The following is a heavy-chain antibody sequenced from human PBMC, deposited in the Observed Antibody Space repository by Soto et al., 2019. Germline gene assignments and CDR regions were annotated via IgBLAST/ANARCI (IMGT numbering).Heavy chain of an antibody. D-gene: IGHD1-7*01. V-gene: IGHV1-3*01. Sequence: ASVKVSCKASGYTFTSYAMHWVRQAPGQRLEWMGWINAGNGNTKYSQKFQGRVTITRDTSASTAYMELSSLRSEDTAVYYCARDRGSNWNYPNAFDIWGQGTMVTVSS. CDR2: INAGNGNT. J-gene: IGHJ3*02. CDR3: ARDRGSNWNYPNAFDI. CDR1: GYTFTSYA.